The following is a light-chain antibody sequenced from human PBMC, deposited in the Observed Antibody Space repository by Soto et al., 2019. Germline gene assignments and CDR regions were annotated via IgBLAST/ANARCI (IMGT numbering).Light chain of an antibody. V-gene: IGKV3-20*01. CDR3: HQYGTPPNT. CDR1: QGISNY. J-gene: IGKJ2*01. CDR2: GAS. Sequence: TQSPSSLSASVGDRVTITCRASQGISNYLAWYQQKPGQSPRLLIYGASRRATGIPDRFSGSASGTDFSLTISRLEPEDFAVYYCHQYGTPPNTFGQGTKLEI.